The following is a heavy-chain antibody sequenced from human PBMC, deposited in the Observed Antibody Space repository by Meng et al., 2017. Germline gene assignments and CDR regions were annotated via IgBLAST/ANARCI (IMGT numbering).Heavy chain of an antibody. CDR3: ARAYGSGSSGDWFDP. Sequence: ESLKISCTVSGGSISSYYWSWIRQPPGKGLEWIGYIYYSGSTNYNPSLQSRVTISVDTSKNQFSLKLSSVTAADTAVYYCARAYGSGSSGDWFDPWGQGTLVTVSS. V-gene: IGHV4-59*01. CDR1: GGSISSYY. CDR2: IYYSGST. J-gene: IGHJ5*02. D-gene: IGHD3-10*01.